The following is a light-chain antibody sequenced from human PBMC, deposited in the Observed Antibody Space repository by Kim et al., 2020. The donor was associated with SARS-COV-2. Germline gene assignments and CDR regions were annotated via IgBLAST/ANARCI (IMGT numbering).Light chain of an antibody. CDR3: QVWDSSSDHFWV. V-gene: IGLV3-21*04. CDR1: NIGSKS. CDR2: YDS. J-gene: IGLJ3*02. Sequence: SYELTQPPSVSVAPGKTARITCGGNNIGSKSVHWYQQKPGQAPVLVIYYDSDRPSGIPERFSGSNSGNTATLTISRVEAGDEADYYCQVWDSSSDHFWV.